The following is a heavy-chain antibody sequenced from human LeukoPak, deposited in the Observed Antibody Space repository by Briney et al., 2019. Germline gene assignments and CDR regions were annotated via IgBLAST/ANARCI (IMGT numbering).Heavy chain of an antibody. J-gene: IGHJ4*02. CDR2: IYTSGST. Sequence: SETLSLTCTVSGGSISSYYWSWLRQPAGKGLEWIGRIYTSGSTNYNPSLKSRVTISVDKSKNQFSLKLSSVTAADTAVYYCARVPPGYSSGWYLDYWGQGTLVTVSS. V-gene: IGHV4-4*07. CDR1: GGSISSYY. CDR3: ARVPPGYSSGWYLDY. D-gene: IGHD6-19*01.